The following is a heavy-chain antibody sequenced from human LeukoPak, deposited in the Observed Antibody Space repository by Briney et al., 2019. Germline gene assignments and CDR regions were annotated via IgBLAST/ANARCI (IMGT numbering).Heavy chain of an antibody. CDR1: GFTFSSYS. CDR2: ISSSSTTI. V-gene: IGHV3-48*02. CDR3: TRDVQWLTY. Sequence: AGSLTLSCAAYGFTFSSYSMNWVRQSQGKGLEWVSYISSSSTTIYYADSVKGRFTDSRDNAKTSLYLQLNSLRDEDTAVYYCTRDVQWLTYWGQGTLVTVSS. J-gene: IGHJ4*02. D-gene: IGHD6-19*01.